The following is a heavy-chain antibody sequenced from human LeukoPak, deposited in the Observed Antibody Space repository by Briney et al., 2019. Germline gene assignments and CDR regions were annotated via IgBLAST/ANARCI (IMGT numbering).Heavy chain of an antibody. CDR3: VRDTSGHNAFDI. J-gene: IGHJ3*02. Sequence: GGSLRLSCAASGFSFSSHAMPWVRQAPGKGLEYVSTISYDGGTTYYANSVKGRFFISRDNSKNTLYLQMGSLRAEDMAVYYCVRDTSGHNAFDIWGQGALVTVSS. CDR2: ISYDGGTT. D-gene: IGHD6-19*01. CDR1: GFSFSSHA. V-gene: IGHV3-64*01.